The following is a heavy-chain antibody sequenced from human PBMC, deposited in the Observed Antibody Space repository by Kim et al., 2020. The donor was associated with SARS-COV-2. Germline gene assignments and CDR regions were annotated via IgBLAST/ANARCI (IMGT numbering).Heavy chain of an antibody. Sequence: GGSLRLSCATSGFTFRSYGMSWVRQAPGKGLEWVSTISGSGGSTYYADSVKGRFTISRDNAKNTLFLQMDSLRAEDTAVYYCAKSSDAWFYFDYWGQGTPLTVSS. J-gene: IGHJ4*02. V-gene: IGHV3-23*01. D-gene: IGHD6-25*01. CDR3: AKSSDAWFYFDY. CDR2: ISGSGGST. CDR1: GFTFRSYG.